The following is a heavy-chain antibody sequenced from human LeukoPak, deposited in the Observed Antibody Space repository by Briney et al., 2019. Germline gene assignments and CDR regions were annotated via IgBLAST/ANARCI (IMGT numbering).Heavy chain of an antibody. Sequence: GGSLRLSCAASGFTFSSNAMHWVRQAPGKGLEWVAVISYDGSNKYYADSVKGRFAISRDNAKNSLYLQMNSLRAEDTAVYYCARNPAWEYDYVWGRYWFDYWGQGTLVTVSS. CDR3: ARNPAWEYDYVWGRYWFDY. CDR2: ISYDGSNK. CDR1: GFTFSSNA. D-gene: IGHD3-16*01. J-gene: IGHJ4*02. V-gene: IGHV3-30*03.